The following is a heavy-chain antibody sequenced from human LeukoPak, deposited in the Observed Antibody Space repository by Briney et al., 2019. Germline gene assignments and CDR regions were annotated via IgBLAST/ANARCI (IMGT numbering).Heavy chain of an antibody. CDR2: SSHTGDIT. Sequence: PSETLSLTCAVYGGSFSNHYWTWIRQTPGRGYEWIGESSHTGDITGYNPSLKGRATIFVDLSKKQFSLRVTSVTAADTGIYYCVRVPDVTARPCDPWGPGTVVTVSS. CDR3: VRVPDVTARPCDP. D-gene: IGHD1-1*01. CDR1: GGSFSNHY. J-gene: IGHJ5*02. V-gene: IGHV4-34*01.